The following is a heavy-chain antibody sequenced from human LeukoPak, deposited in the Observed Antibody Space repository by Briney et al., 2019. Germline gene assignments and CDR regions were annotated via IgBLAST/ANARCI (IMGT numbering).Heavy chain of an antibody. CDR3: ARDRMGYGSGSYYNPNSWFDP. J-gene: IGHJ5*02. CDR2: IYYSGST. V-gene: IGHV4-59*01. CDR1: GGSISSYY. D-gene: IGHD3-10*01. Sequence: SETLSLTCTASGGSISSYYWSWIRQPPGKGLEWIGYIYYSGSTNYNPSLKSRVTISVDTSKNQFSLKLSSVTAADTAVYYCARDRMGYGSGSYYNPNSWFDPWGQGTLVTVSS.